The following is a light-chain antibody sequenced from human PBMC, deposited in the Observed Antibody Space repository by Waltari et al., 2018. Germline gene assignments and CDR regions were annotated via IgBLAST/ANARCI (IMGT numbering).Light chain of an antibody. CDR1: QSVSNN. Sequence: EAMMTQSPATLSVSPGDRATLSCRASQSVSNNVAWFQQKPGQAPSLLIYDPSTRATGVPARFRGSGSGTEFTLTISSLQTEDFAVYYCQQYNNWPLYTFGQGTKLEIK. CDR3: QQYNNWPLYT. V-gene: IGKV3-15*01. J-gene: IGKJ2*01. CDR2: DPS.